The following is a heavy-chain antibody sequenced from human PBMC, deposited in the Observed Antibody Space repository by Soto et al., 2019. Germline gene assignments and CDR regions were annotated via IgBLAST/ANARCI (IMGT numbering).Heavy chain of an antibody. J-gene: IGHJ6*02. V-gene: IGHV4-59*01. CDR2: IYYSGST. Sequence: SETLSLTCTVSGGSISSYYWSWIRQHPGKGLEWIGYIYYSGSTNYNPSLKSRVTISVDTSKNQFSLKLSSVTAADTAVYYCARLVGSTSQSHGDYYYGMDVWGQGTTVTVSS. D-gene: IGHD2-2*01. CDR3: ARLVGSTSQSHGDYYYGMDV. CDR1: GGSISSYY.